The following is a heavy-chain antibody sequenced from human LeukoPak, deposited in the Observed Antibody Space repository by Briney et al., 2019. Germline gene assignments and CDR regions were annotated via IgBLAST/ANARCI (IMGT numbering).Heavy chain of an antibody. J-gene: IGHJ4*02. Sequence: GASVKVSCKASGGTFSSYAISWVRQAPGQGLEWMGGIIPIFGTANYAQKFQGRVTITADESTSTAYMELSSLRSEDTAVYYCARGQYYDFWSGYSIFDYWGQGTLVTVSS. CDR1: GGTFSSYA. CDR2: IIPIFGTA. V-gene: IGHV1-69*13. CDR3: ARGQYYDFWSGYSIFDY. D-gene: IGHD3-3*01.